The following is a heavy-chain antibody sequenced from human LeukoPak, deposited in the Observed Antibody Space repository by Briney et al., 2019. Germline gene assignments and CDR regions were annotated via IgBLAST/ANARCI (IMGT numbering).Heavy chain of an antibody. CDR3: ARDFGAVGATHFDY. V-gene: IGHV3-21*01. CDR1: GFTFSSYS. J-gene: IGHJ4*02. D-gene: IGHD1-26*01. CDR2: ISSSSSYI. Sequence: PGGSLRLSCAASGFTFSSYSMNWFRQAPGKGLEWVSSISSSSSYIYYADSVKGRFTISRDNAKNSLYLQMNSLRAEDTAVYYCARDFGAVGATHFDYWGQGTLVTVSS.